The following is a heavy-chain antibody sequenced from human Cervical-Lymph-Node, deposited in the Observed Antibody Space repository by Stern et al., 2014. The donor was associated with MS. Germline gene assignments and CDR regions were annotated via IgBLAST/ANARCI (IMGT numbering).Heavy chain of an antibody. CDR3: ARDEAVAGYNGMDV. Sequence: VQLVESGAEVKKPGASVKVSCKASGYSFSSYYIHWVRQVPGQGLELLGWMNPNTGGTNYEQKFQGRVTMTRDTSINTAYMELSRLRSDDTAIYYCARDEAVAGYNGMDVWGQGTTVTVSS. J-gene: IGHJ6*02. CDR1: GYSFSSYY. CDR2: MNPNTGGT. D-gene: IGHD6-19*01. V-gene: IGHV1-2*02.